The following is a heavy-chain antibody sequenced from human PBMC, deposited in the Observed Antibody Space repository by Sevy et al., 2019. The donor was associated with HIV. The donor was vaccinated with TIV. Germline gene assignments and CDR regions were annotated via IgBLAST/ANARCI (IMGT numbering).Heavy chain of an antibody. CDR3: AHAGQVWNLCDF. D-gene: IGHD5-18*01. CDR1: GFSLSTSGVG. V-gene: IGHV2-5*01. Sequence: SGPTLVNPTQTLTLTCTFSGFSLSTSGVGVGWIRQPPGKALEWLAVIYWNDDTRHNPSLKSRLTVTKDTSKNQVVLRMTNMDPVDTATYYWAHAGQVWNLCDFWGQGTLVTVSS. CDR2: IYWNDDT. J-gene: IGHJ4*02.